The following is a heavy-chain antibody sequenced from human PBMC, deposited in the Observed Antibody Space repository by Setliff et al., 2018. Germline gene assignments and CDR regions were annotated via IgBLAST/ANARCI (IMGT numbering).Heavy chain of an antibody. CDR3: AREGVDIRSSTDYRYYMDV. J-gene: IGHJ6*03. CDR2: TIPMFGSA. CDR1: GGTFRSYG. D-gene: IGHD5-12*01. V-gene: IGHV1-69*05. Sequence: SVKVSCKASGGTFRSYGISWVRQAPGQGLEWMGGTIPMFGSANYAQKFQGRVTIITDEFKGTAYMELSSLRTEDTAVYYCAREGVDIRSSTDYRYYMDVWGKGTTVTVSS.